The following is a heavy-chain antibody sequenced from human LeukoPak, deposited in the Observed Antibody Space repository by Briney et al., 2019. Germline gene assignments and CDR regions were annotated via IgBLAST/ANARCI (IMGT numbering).Heavy chain of an antibody. D-gene: IGHD6-19*01. CDR1: GFDFSTYS. V-gene: IGHV3-48*04. CDR3: ARVGRSGWTVDY. J-gene: IGHJ4*02. CDR2: ISSSSSNI. Sequence: GGALRLSCAASGFDFSTYSIDWVRQAPGKGLEWVSYISSSSSNIYHADSVKGRFTISRDNAKNSLHLQMNSLRAEDTAVYYCARVGRSGWTVDYWGQGTLVTVSS.